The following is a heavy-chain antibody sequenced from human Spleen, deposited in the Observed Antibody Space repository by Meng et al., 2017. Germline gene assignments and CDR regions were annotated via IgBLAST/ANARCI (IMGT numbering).Heavy chain of an antibody. CDR3: ARVCPVDSSSPSPGWFDP. V-gene: IGHV4-34*01. Sequence: QLQPCGARLLKASETLSLPGGVYGGSVSGCYWSWIRQPPGKGLEWIGEINHSGSTNYNPSLKSRVTISVDTSKNQFSLKLSSVTAADTAVYYCARVCPVDSSSPSPGWFDPWGQGTLVTVSS. J-gene: IGHJ5*02. CDR1: GGSVSGCY. CDR2: INHSGST. D-gene: IGHD6-13*01.